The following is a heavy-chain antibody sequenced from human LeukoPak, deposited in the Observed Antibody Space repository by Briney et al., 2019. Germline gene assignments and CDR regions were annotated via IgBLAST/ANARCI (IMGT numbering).Heavy chain of an antibody. V-gene: IGHV4-34*01. CDR2: INHSGST. Sequence: SETLSLTCAVYGGSFSGYYWSWIRQPPGKGLEWIGEINHSGSTNYNPSLKSRVTISVDTSKNQFSLKLSSVTAADTAVYYCARTTMVRGGPFDYWGQGTLVTVSS. J-gene: IGHJ4*02. D-gene: IGHD3-10*01. CDR3: ARTTMVRGGPFDY. CDR1: GGSFSGYY.